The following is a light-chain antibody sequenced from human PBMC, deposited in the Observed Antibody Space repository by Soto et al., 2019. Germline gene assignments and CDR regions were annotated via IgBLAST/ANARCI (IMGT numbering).Light chain of an antibody. CDR1: SSDIGGYYY. CDR3: TSYSSSSTFYV. J-gene: IGLJ1*01. CDR2: QVT. Sequence: QCALTQPASVSGSPGQSITISCTGTSSDIGGYYYVSWYQHHPGKAPKLMIYQVTNRPSGVPHRFSGSKSGNTASLTISGLQAEDEADYYCTSYSSSSTFYVFGAGTKVTVL. V-gene: IGLV2-14*01.